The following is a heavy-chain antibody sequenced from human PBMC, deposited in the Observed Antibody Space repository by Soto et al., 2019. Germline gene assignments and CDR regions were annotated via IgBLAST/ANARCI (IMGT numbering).Heavy chain of an antibody. CDR1: GGSFSGYY. V-gene: IGHV4-34*01. D-gene: IGHD1-26*01. Sequence: SETLSLTCAVYGGSFSGYYWSWIRQPPGKGLEWIGEINHSGSTNYNPSLKSRVTISVETSKNQFSLKLSSVTAADTAVYYCARVSKKNTGLKGLGGSRPSTSDAFDIWGQGTMVTVSS. CDR3: ARVSKKNTGLKGLGGSRPSTSDAFDI. J-gene: IGHJ3*02. CDR2: INHSGST.